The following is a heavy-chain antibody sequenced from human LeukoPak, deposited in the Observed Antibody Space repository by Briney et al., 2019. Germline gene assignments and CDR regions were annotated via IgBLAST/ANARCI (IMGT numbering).Heavy chain of an antibody. CDR1: GGSFSGYY. CDR3: ARATVATNTIFGVVTGRYFDY. Sequence: PSETLSLTCAVYGGSFSGYYWSWIRQPPGKGLEWIGEINHSGSTNYNPSLKSRVTISVDTSKHQFSLKLSSVTAADTAVYYCARATVATNTIFGVVTGRYFDYWGQGTLVTVSS. CDR2: INHSGST. V-gene: IGHV4-34*01. D-gene: IGHD3-3*01. J-gene: IGHJ4*02.